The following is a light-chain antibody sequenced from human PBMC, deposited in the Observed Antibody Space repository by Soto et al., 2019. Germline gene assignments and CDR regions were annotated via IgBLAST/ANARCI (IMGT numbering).Light chain of an antibody. Sequence: EIVLTQSPGTLSLSPGERATLSCRASQIVSSNYLAWYQQKPGQAPRLLLYGASSRATVIPDRFSGSGSGTDFTLTISRLESEDVAVYYCQQFGSSPLTFGGGTEVEIK. CDR3: QQFGSSPLT. J-gene: IGKJ4*01. V-gene: IGKV3-20*01. CDR1: QIVSSNY. CDR2: GAS.